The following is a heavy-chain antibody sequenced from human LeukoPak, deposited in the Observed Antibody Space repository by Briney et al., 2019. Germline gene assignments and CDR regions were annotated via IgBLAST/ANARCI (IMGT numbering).Heavy chain of an antibody. Sequence: PGASLRLSCAASGFTFSNYAMSWVRQAPGKGLEWVSAISGSGANTYYADSVKGRFTISRDNSKNTLYLQVNSLRAEDTAVHYCTRVYDSSGYYYYFDYWGQGTLVTVSS. CDR3: TRVYDSSGYYYYFDY. V-gene: IGHV3-23*01. CDR1: GFTFSNYA. CDR2: ISGSGANT. J-gene: IGHJ4*02. D-gene: IGHD3-22*01.